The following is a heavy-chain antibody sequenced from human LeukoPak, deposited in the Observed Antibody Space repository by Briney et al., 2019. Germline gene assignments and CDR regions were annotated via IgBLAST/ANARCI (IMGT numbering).Heavy chain of an antibody. V-gene: IGHV4-59*01. CDR2: IYYSGST. J-gene: IGHJ4*02. CDR3: ARDYPKGYYFDY. CDR1: GGSLSSYY. Sequence: PSETLSLTCTVSGGSLSSYYWSWLRQPTGKGLEWIGYIYYSGSTNYNPSLKSRVTISVDTSKNQFSLKLSSVTAADTAVYYCARDYPKGYYFDYWGQGTLVTVSS.